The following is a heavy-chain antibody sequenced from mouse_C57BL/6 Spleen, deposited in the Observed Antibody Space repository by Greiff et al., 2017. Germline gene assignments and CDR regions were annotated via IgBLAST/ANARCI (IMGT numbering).Heavy chain of an antibody. D-gene: IGHD2-14*01. V-gene: IGHV1-7*01. CDR3: ARSELGTGWYFDV. Sequence: VQLVESGAELAKPGASVKLSCKASGYTFTSYWMHWVKQRPGQGLEWIGYINPSSGYTKYNQKFKDKATLTADKSSSTAYMQLSSLTYEDSAVYYCARSELGTGWYFDVWGTGTTVTVSS. J-gene: IGHJ1*03. CDR2: INPSSGYT. CDR1: GYTFTSYW.